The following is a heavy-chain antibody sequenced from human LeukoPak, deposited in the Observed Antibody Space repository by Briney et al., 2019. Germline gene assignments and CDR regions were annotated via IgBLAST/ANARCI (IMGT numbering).Heavy chain of an antibody. CDR3: ARKLLLRWYFDL. Sequence: GGSLRLSCAASGFTASSNYMSWVRQAPGKGLEWVSVIYNSGRTYYADSVKGRFTISRDNSKNTLYLQMNSLRAEDTAVYYCARKLLLRWYFDLWGRGTLVTVSS. CDR2: IYNSGRT. D-gene: IGHD2-21*02. V-gene: IGHV3-66*01. J-gene: IGHJ2*01. CDR1: GFTASSNY.